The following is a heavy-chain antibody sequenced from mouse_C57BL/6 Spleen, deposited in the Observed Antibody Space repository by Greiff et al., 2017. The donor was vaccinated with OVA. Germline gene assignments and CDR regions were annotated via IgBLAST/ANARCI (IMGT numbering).Heavy chain of an antibody. CDR2: ISYDGSN. CDR1: GYSITSGYY. Sequence: EVQLVESGPGLVKPSQSLSLTCSVTGYSITSGYYWNWIRQFPGNKLEWMGYISYDGSNNYNPSLKNRISITRDPSKNQFFLKLNSVTTEDTATYYCARAHFYYYGSSPFDVWGTGTTVTVSS. J-gene: IGHJ1*03. V-gene: IGHV3-6*01. D-gene: IGHD1-1*01. CDR3: ARAHFYYYGSSPFDV.